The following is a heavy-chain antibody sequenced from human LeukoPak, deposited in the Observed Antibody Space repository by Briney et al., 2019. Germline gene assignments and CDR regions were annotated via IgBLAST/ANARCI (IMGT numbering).Heavy chain of an antibody. V-gene: IGHV3-30*04. CDR3: AKDATSGHGIVGATPDY. D-gene: IGHD1-26*01. CDR2: ISYDGSNK. CDR1: GFTFSNYA. Sequence: PGRSLRLSCAASGFTFSNYAMHWVRQAPGKGLEWVAVISYDGSNKYYADSVKGRFTISRDNSKNTLYLQMNSLRAEDTAVYYCAKDATSGHGIVGATPDYWGQGTLVTVSS. J-gene: IGHJ4*02.